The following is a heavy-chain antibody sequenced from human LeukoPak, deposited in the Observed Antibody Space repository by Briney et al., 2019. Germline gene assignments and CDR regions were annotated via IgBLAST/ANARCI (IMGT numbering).Heavy chain of an antibody. CDR2: MNPNSGNT. CDR1: GYTFTSYD. D-gene: IGHD5-18*01. CDR3: AKRGHSYGEFDY. J-gene: IGHJ4*02. Sequence: GASVKVSCKASGYTFTSYDINWVRQATGQGLEWVGWMNPNSGNTGYAQKFQGRVTMTRNTSISTAYMELSSLRSEDTAVYYCAKRGHSYGEFDYWGQGTLVTVSS. V-gene: IGHV1-8*01.